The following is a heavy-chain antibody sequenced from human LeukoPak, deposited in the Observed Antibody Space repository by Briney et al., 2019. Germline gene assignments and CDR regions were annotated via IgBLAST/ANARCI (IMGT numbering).Heavy chain of an antibody. Sequence: QTGGSLRLSCAASGFTFSNYWMHWVRQAPGEGLVCVSRIKSDGSFTSYADSVKGRFTISRDYSKNTLYLQMNSLRAEDTAVYYCARDQSDFWSIGYYYMDVWGKGTTVTVSS. CDR3: ARDQSDFWSIGYYYMDV. CDR2: IKSDGSFT. D-gene: IGHD3-3*01. J-gene: IGHJ6*03. CDR1: GFTFSNYW. V-gene: IGHV3-74*01.